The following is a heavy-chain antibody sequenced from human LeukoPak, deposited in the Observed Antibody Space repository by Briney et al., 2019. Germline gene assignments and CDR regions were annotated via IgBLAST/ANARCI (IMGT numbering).Heavy chain of an antibody. Sequence: GESLKISCKASGYTFTNYWIGWVRQMPGKGLEWMGIIYPGDSDTRYSPSFQGQVTISVDKSISTAYLQWSSLKASDTAMYYCARQTGITNKWFDPWGQGTLVTVSS. J-gene: IGHJ5*02. D-gene: IGHD1-7*01. CDR2: IYPGDSDT. CDR3: ARQTGITNKWFDP. V-gene: IGHV5-51*01. CDR1: GYTFTNYW.